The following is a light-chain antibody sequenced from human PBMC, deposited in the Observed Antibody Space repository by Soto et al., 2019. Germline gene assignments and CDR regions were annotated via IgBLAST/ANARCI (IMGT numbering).Light chain of an antibody. Sequence: QAALAHLGSVSGSPGQSITISCTGTSTDIGGYNYVSWYQQHPGKGPKLMIFEVSNRPSGVSYRFSGSKSGNTASLTISRLQAADEPDYHCSPYTASSTPYVFGTGTKVTV. CDR3: SPYTASSTPYV. CDR2: EVS. CDR1: STDIGGYNY. J-gene: IGLJ1*01. V-gene: IGLV2-14*01.